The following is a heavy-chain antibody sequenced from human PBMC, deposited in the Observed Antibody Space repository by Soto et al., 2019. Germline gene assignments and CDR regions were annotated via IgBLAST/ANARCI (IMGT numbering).Heavy chain of an antibody. CDR3: ARSVFP. J-gene: IGHJ5*02. Sequence: QVQLQESGPGLVKPSQTLSLTCTVSGGSISSGGYYWSWIRQHPGKGLEWIGYIYYIKTTYYNPSLKRLVTISLDTSKNQFSLELTSVTAADTAVYYCARSVFPWGQGTLVTVSS. CDR2: IYYIKTT. CDR1: GGSISSGGYY. V-gene: IGHV4-31*01.